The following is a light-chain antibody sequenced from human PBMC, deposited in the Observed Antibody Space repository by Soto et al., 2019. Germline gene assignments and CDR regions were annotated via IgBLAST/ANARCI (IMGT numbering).Light chain of an antibody. V-gene: IGKV1-5*01. Sequence: DIPMTQSPSTLPASVGDRVTITCRASQSISTWLAWYQRKPGQAPKLLIYDASTLESGVPSRFTGSGSETDFTLTISSLQPYDFATYYCQQYESFSRTFGQGTRVEI. CDR2: DAS. CDR1: QSISTW. J-gene: IGKJ1*01. CDR3: QQYESFSRT.